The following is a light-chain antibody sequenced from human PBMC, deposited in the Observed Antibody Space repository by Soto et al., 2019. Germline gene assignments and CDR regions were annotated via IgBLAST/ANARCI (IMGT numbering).Light chain of an antibody. J-gene: IGKJ3*01. CDR2: DAS. V-gene: IGKV1-33*01. CDR3: QQYDNLPPRVT. Sequence: DIQMTQSPSSLSASVGDRVTITCQASQDISNYLNWYQQKPGKAPKLLIYDASNLETGVPSRFSGSGSGTDFTFTISSLQPEDIATYYCQQYDNLPPRVTFGPETKVDIK. CDR1: QDISNY.